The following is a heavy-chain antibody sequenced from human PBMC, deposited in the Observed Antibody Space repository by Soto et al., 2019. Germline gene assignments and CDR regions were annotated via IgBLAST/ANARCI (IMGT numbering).Heavy chain of an antibody. J-gene: IGHJ6*01. CDR1: GYSFSTYW. D-gene: IGHD3-10*01. CDR2: IYPGDSDT. V-gene: IGHV5-51*01. CDR3: ARHGGGMVV. Sequence: PGESLKISCKGSGYSFSTYWIDWVRQMPGKGPEWMGIIYPGDSDTRYSPAFQGQVTISADKSINTAYLQWSSLEASDTAIYYFARHGGGMVVWGQGTSVTVSS.